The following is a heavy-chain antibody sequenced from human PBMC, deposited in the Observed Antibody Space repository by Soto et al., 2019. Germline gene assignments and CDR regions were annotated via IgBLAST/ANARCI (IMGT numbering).Heavy chain of an antibody. CDR2: ISYDGSNK. D-gene: IGHD4-17*01. V-gene: IGHV3-30*18. Sequence: PGGFLRLSWAAAWVTCSSFGRRRVRQAPGKGLEWVAVISYDGSNKYYADSVKGRFTISRDNSKNTLYLQMNSLRAEDTAVYYCAKRGYPGPDFYGDYYFDYWGQGTLVTVSS. CDR1: WVTCSSFG. J-gene: IGHJ4*02. CDR3: AKRGYPGPDFYGDYYFDY.